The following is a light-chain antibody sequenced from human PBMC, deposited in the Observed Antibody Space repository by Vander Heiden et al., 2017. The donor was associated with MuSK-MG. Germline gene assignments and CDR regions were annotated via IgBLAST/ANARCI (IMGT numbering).Light chain of an antibody. CDR1: QSVSSF. CDR2: DTS. J-gene: IGKJ5*01. CDR3: QQRSKWPIT. Sequence: EIVLTQSPATLSLSPGERATLSCRASQSVSSFLAWYQQKPGQAPRLLIYDTSNRATGIPARFSGIGSGTDFTLTISSLEPEDFAVYFCQQRSKWPITFGQGTLLEIK. V-gene: IGKV3-11*01.